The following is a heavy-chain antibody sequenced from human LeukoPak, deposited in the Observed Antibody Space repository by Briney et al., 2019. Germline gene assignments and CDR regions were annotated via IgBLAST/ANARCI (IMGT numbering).Heavy chain of an antibody. CDR3: AKDHGGYYYDSSGYYY. CDR1: GFTFSDYY. CDR2: ISSSGSTI. J-gene: IGHJ4*02. V-gene: IGHV3-11*01. Sequence: GGSLRLSCAASGFTFSDYYMSWIRQAPGKGLEWVSYISSSGSTIYYADSVKGRFTISRDNSKNTLYLQMNSLRAEDTAVYYCAKDHGGYYYDSSGYYYLSQGTLVTVSS. D-gene: IGHD3-22*01.